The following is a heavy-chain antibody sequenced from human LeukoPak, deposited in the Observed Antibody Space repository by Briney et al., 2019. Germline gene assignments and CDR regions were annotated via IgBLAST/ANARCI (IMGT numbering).Heavy chain of an antibody. Sequence: PLETLSLTCTVPRGSISSSSYYWGWIRQTPGKGLEWIGSIYYSGTTSYNPSLKSRVTISVDTSKNQFSLKLSSVTAADTAVYYCASVEDFYYYMDVWGKGTTVTVSS. CDR2: IYYSGTT. V-gene: IGHV4-39*01. CDR3: ASVEDFYYYMDV. J-gene: IGHJ6*03. CDR1: RGSISSSSYY.